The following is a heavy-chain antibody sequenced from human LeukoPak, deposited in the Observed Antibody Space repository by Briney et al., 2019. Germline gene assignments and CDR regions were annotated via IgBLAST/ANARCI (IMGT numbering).Heavy chain of an antibody. D-gene: IGHD6-19*01. CDR3: AKVGYGWYEVDY. J-gene: IGHJ4*02. V-gene: IGHV3-30*02. Sequence: GGSLRLSCAASGFTFSTYGMHWVRQAPGKGLDWVAFIRYDGSEGYYADSVRDRFTVSRDNSKNRMYLQMNSLRAEDTAIYYCAKVGYGWYEVDYWGQGTLVTVSS. CDR2: IRYDGSEG. CDR1: GFTFSTYG.